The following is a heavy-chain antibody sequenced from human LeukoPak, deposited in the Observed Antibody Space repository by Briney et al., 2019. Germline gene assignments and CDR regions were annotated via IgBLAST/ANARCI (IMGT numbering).Heavy chain of an antibody. V-gene: IGHV4-4*02. D-gene: IGHD3-22*01. CDR2: IYYSGST. CDR1: GGSISSSNW. Sequence: PSGTLSLTCAVSGGSISSSNWWSWVRQPPGKGLEWIGSIYYSGSTNYNPSLKSRVTISVDTSKNQFSLKLSSVTAADTAVYYCARASYDSSAPGGDAFDIWGQGTMVTVSS. CDR3: ARASYDSSAPGGDAFDI. J-gene: IGHJ3*02.